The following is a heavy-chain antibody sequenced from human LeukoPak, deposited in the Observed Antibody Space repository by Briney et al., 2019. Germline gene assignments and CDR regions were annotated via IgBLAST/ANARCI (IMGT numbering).Heavy chain of an antibody. D-gene: IGHD7-27*01. V-gene: IGHV3-23*01. CDR3: AIPPSLNWGKQIRDC. CDR1: GFTFSSYA. Sequence: GGSLRLSCAASGFTFSSYAMSWVRQAPGKGLEWVSAISGSGGSTYYADSVKGRFTISRDNSKNTLYLQMNSLRAEDTAVYYCAIPPSLNWGKQIRDCWGQGTLVTVSS. J-gene: IGHJ4*02. CDR2: ISGSGGST.